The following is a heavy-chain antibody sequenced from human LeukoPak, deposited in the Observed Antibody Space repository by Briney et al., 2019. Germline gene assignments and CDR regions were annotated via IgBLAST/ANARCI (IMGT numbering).Heavy chain of an antibody. D-gene: IGHD3-10*01. CDR2: IKADGSQK. CDR1: GFTFSNSW. J-gene: IGHJ4*02. V-gene: IGHV3-7*01. Sequence: PGGALRLSCAASGFTFSNSWMSWVRQAPERGLEWVANIKADGSQKDYVDSMKGRFTVSRDNAKNSVYLEMKSLRVEDTAIYYCARSTRSASYEVYWGQGTLVTVSS. CDR3: ARSTRSASYEVY.